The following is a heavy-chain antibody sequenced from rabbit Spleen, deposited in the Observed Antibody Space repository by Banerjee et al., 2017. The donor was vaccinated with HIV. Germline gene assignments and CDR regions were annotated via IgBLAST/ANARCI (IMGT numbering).Heavy chain of an antibody. CDR3: ARGSATMTMVITGYYLSL. J-gene: IGHJ4*01. CDR2: IYGGSSDST. V-gene: IGHV1S40*01. Sequence: QQLVESGGGLVKPGASLTLTCTASGFSFSSSYYMCWVRQAPGKGLECIACIYGGSSDSTWYASWAKSRFTISKTSSTTVTLQMTSLTAADTATYFCARGSATMTMVITGYYLSLWGQGTLVTVS. D-gene: IGHD2-1*01. CDR1: GFSFSSSYY.